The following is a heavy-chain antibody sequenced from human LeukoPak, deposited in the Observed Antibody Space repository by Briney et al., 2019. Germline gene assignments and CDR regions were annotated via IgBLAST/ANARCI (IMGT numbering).Heavy chain of an antibody. D-gene: IGHD3-9*01. CDR3: ARPPYYDIVIGPFDS. J-gene: IGHJ4*02. CDR1: GFTFKNNA. CDR2: IWYDGSNK. V-gene: IGHV3-33*01. Sequence: GGSLRLSCVASGFTFKNNAMHWVRQAPGKGLEWVAVIWYDGSNKYYADSVKGRFTISRDNSKNTLYLEMNSRRAEDTAVYYCARPPYYDIVIGPFDSWGQGTLVTVSP.